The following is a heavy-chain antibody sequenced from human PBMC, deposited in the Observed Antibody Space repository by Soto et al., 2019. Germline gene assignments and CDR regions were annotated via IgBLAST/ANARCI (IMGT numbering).Heavy chain of an antibody. V-gene: IGHV4-30-4*01. CDR3: ARAPGPGVFFDY. D-gene: IGHD3-10*01. CDR1: GGSISSGDYY. CDR2: IYYSGST. Sequence: SETLSLTCTVSGGSISSGDYYWSWIRQPPGKGLEWIGYIYYSGSTYYNPSLKSRVTISVDTSKNQFSLKLSSVTAADTAVYYCARAPGPGVFFDYWGQGTLVTVSS. J-gene: IGHJ4*02.